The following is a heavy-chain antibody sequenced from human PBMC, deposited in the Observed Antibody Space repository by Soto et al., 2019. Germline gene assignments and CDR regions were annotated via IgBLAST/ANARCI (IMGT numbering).Heavy chain of an antibody. CDR1: GGSISSGDYY. V-gene: IGHV4-30-4*01. D-gene: IGHD5-18*01. CDR2: IYDSGST. Sequence: QVQLQESGPGLVKPSQTLSLTCTDSGGSISSGDYYWSWIRQPPGKGLEWIGYIYDSGSTYYNPSLRSLVTITEDTSKNQSSMKLSSVTAADTAVYYCARQYTAMVTWCDRWGQGTLVTITS. J-gene: IGHJ5*02. CDR3: ARQYTAMVTWCDR.